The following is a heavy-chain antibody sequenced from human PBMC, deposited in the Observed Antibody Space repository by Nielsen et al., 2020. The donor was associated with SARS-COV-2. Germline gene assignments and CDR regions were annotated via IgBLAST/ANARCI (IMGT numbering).Heavy chain of an antibody. Sequence: GESLKISCAASGFTFSSYSMNWVRQAPGKGLEWVSSISSSSSYIYYADSVKGRFTISRDNAKNSLYLQMNSLRAEDTAVYYCARDRDSSSPGWFDPWGQGTLVTVSS. CDR1: GFTFSSYS. J-gene: IGHJ5*02. D-gene: IGHD6-13*01. CDR3: ARDRDSSSPGWFDP. V-gene: IGHV3-21*01. CDR2: ISSSSSYI.